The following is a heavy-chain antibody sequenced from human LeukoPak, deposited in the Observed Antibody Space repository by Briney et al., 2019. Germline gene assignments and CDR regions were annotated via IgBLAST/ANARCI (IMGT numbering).Heavy chain of an antibody. CDR3: AREFSPDAFDI. Sequence: SETLSLTCTVSGGSISSYYWSWIRQPPGKGLEWIGYIYYSGTTNYNPSLRSRITISVDTSTNQFSLKLSSVTAADTAVYYCAREFSPDAFDIWGQGTMVTVSS. CDR2: IYYSGTT. V-gene: IGHV4-59*08. J-gene: IGHJ3*02. CDR1: GGSISSYY.